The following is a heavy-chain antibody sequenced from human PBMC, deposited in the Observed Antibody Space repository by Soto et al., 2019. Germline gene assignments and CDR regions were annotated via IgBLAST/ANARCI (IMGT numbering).Heavy chain of an antibody. V-gene: IGHV5-51*01. CDR1: GYSFTSYW. Sequence: GESLKISCQGSGYSFTSYWIGWVRQTAGKGLEWMGIVYPPNSDTRYSPSFEGQVTISADKSVNSAYLQWSSLKASDTGMYFCARRWAYSSSSFDYWGQGTQVTVSS. CDR3: ARRWAYSSSSFDY. D-gene: IGHD2-21*01. CDR2: VYPPNSDT. J-gene: IGHJ4*02.